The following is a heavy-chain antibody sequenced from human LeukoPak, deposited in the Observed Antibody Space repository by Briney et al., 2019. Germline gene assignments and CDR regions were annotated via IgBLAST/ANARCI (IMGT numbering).Heavy chain of an antibody. CDR1: GFTFDDYA. V-gene: IGHV3-9*01. Sequence: GGSLRLSCAASGFTFDDYAMHWVRQAPGKGLEWVSGISWNSGSIGYADSVKGRFTISRDNAKNSLYLQMNSLRAEDTALYYCAKDSGYGDYGGFGDYWGQGTLVTVSS. CDR2: ISWNSGSI. D-gene: IGHD4-17*01. J-gene: IGHJ4*02. CDR3: AKDSGYGDYGGFGDY.